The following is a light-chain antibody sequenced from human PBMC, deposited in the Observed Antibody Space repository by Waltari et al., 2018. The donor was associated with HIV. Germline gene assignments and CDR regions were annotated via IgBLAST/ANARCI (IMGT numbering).Light chain of an antibody. V-gene: IGLV2-23*02. CDR3: CSSAGSSTWV. J-gene: IGLJ3*02. CDR1: SCDIGNYTL. Sequence: QSALTQPASVSGSPGQPIPIPCTGTSCDIGNYTLVPWYQQDPGKAPKHMIYEVPKRPSGVSNRFSCSKSGNTPSLTISGLQAEDEADYYCCSSAGSSTWVFGGGTQLTVL. CDR2: EVP.